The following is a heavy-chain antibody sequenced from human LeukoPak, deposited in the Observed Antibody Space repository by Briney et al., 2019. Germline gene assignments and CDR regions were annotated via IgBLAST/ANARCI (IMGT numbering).Heavy chain of an antibody. J-gene: IGHJ4*02. D-gene: IGHD2-2*02. CDR2: INHSGST. Sequence: KPSEPLSLTCAVYGGSFSGYYWSWIRQPPGKGLEWIGEINHSGSTNYNPSLKSRVTTSVDTSKNQFSLKLSSVTAADTAVYYCARALKIVVVPAAIGCYFDYWGQGTLVTVSS. CDR1: GGSFSGYY. CDR3: ARALKIVVVPAAIGCYFDY. V-gene: IGHV4-34*01.